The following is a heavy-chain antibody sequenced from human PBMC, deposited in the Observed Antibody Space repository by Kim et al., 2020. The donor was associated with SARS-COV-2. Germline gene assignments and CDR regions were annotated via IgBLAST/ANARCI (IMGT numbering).Heavy chain of an antibody. J-gene: IGHJ2*01. CDR3: ARRGGRFLEWLLSPRRTWYFDL. CDR2: INHSGST. Sequence: SETLSLTCAVYGGSFSGYYWSWIRQPPGKGLEWIGEINHSGSTNYNPSLKSRVTISVDTSKNQFSLKLSSVTAADTAVYYCARRGGRFLEWLLSPRRTWYFDLWGRGTLVTVSS. CDR1: GGSFSGYY. D-gene: IGHD3-3*01. V-gene: IGHV4-34*01.